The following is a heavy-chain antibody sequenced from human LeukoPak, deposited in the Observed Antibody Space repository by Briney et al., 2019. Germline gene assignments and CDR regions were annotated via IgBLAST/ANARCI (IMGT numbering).Heavy chain of an antibody. Sequence: SETLSLTCTVSGGSLSSYYWSWIRQPPGKGLEWIGYIYYSGSTNYNPSLKSRVTISVDTSKNQFSLKLSSVTAADTAVYYCARVNNYYDSSGAGWFDPWGQGTLVTVSS. CDR2: IYYSGST. CDR1: GGSLSSYY. D-gene: IGHD3-22*01. V-gene: IGHV4-59*01. CDR3: ARVNNYYDSSGAGWFDP. J-gene: IGHJ5*02.